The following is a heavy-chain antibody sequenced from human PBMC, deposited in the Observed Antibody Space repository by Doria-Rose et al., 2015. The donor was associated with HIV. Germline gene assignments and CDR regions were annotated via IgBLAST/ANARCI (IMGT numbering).Heavy chain of an antibody. CDR1: GVSLSSPGMG. J-gene: IGHJ4*02. D-gene: IGHD6-13*01. V-gene: IGHV2-26*01. CDR3: ARIKSSRWYHKYYFDF. CDR2: IFSDDER. Sequence: SGPVLVKPTETLTLTFTVSGVSLSSPGMGVSWIRQPPGKALEWLANIFSDDERSYKTSLKSRLTIPRGTSKSQVVLTMTDMDPVDTATYYCARIKSSRWYHKYYFDFWGQGTLVIVSA.